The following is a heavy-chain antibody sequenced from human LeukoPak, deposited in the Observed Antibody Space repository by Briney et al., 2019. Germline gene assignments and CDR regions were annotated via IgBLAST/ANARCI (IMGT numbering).Heavy chain of an antibody. J-gene: IGHJ3*02. Sequence: SETLSLTCTVSGGSISSSSYYWGWIRQPPGEGLQWLGSIYYSGSPYDNPSLKSRVTISVDTSKNQFSLKLSSVTAADTAVYYCASPRVVGATGSFRNAFDIWGQGTMVTVSS. D-gene: IGHD1-26*01. V-gene: IGHV4-39*01. CDR1: GGSISSSSYY. CDR3: ASPRVVGATGSFRNAFDI. CDR2: IYYSGSP.